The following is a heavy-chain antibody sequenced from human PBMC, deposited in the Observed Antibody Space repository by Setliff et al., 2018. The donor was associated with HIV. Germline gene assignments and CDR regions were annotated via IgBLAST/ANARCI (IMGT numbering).Heavy chain of an antibody. Sequence: ALRLSCAASGFTVSRFYMNWVRRAPGKGLEWLASISHSSSKIFYADSVRGRFYISRDNAENSLFLEMTSLRVDDTAVYSCASRGVLTPSDAFDIWGRGTMVTVSS. CDR1: GFTVSRFY. V-gene: IGHV3-21*06. J-gene: IGHJ3*02. D-gene: IGHD2-21*02. CDR3: ASRGVLTPSDAFDI. CDR2: ISHSSSKI.